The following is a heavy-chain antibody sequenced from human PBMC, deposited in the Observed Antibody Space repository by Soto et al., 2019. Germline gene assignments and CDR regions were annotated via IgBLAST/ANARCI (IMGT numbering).Heavy chain of an antibody. CDR3: ARTDYFPP. CDR1: GGSFSNYY. Sequence: QVQLQQWGAGLLKPSETLSLTCAVSGGSFSNYYLCWIRQSPGKGLEWIGEINHSGTPNYNQSLKSRVTISVDTSRHQFSLILTSVTDADTAVYYCARTDYFPPWGQGTLVTVSS. CDR2: INHSGTP. V-gene: IGHV4-34*02. D-gene: IGHD3-9*01. J-gene: IGHJ5*02.